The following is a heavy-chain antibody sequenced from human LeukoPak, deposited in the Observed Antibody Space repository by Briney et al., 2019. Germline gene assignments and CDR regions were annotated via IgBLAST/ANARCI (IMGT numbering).Heavy chain of an antibody. CDR3: ARGIAAAGTTFDY. V-gene: IGHV3-21*01. CDR1: GFTFSSYS. CDR2: ISSSSSYI. Sequence: GGSLRLSCAASGFTFSSYSMNWVRQAPGKGLEWVSSISSSSSYIYYADSVKGRFTISRDNAKNSLYLQMNSLRAEDTAVYYRARGIAAAGTTFDYWGQGTLVTVSS. D-gene: IGHD6-13*01. J-gene: IGHJ4*02.